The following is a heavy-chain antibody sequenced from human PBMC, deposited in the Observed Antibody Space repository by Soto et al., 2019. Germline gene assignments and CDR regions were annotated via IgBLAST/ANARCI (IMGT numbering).Heavy chain of an antibody. J-gene: IGHJ1*01. CDR1: GFSLTTSR. V-gene: IGHV3-74*01. CDR3: ATWDFRSVFAY. CDR2: IDGDGTTT. D-gene: IGHD3-3*01. Sequence: GGSLRLSCAASGFSLTTSRMHWVRQGPGEGLVWVAHIDGDGTTTDYADSVKGRFTISRDNATNTLYLQMNSLRDEDTAVYFCATWDFRSVFAYWGQGTLVPVSS.